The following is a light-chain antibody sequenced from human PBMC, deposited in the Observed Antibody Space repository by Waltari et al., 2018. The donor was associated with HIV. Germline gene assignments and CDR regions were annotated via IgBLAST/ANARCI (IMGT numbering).Light chain of an antibody. Sequence: IVMTQSPATLSVSPGERATLSCRASQSFGSNLAWYQQKPGQGTRLLIYSASTRAPGIPVRFSGGGSGTEFTLTISSLQSEDFAVYYCQQYNNWPLTFGGGTKVEIK. V-gene: IGKV3-15*01. J-gene: IGKJ4*01. CDR1: QSFGSN. CDR2: SAS. CDR3: QQYNNWPLT.